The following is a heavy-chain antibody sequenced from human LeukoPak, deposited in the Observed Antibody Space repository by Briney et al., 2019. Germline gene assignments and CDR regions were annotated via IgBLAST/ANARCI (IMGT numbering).Heavy chain of an antibody. D-gene: IGHD3-3*01. CDR2: IIPIFATA. J-gene: IGHJ5*02. Sequence: SVKVSCKASGGTFSSFAVSWVRQAPGQGLEWMGGIIPIFATANYAPNLQGRVTIIADESTSTVQMELSSLIYEDTAIYYCARDGRAISWGQETLVIVSS. CDR1: GGTFSSFA. CDR3: ARDGRAIS. V-gene: IGHV1-69*13.